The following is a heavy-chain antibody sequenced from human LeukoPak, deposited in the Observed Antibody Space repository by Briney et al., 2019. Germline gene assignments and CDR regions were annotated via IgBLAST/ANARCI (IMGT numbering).Heavy chain of an antibody. D-gene: IGHD6-19*01. CDR1: GGSISSYY. CDR3: ASAVSSGWSDY. CDR2: IYYSGST. J-gene: IGHJ4*02. Sequence: PSETLSLTCTVSGGSISSYYWSWIRQPPGKGLEWAGYIYYSGSTNYNPSLKSRVTISVDTSKNQFSLKLSSVTAADTAVYYCASAVSSGWSDYWGQGTLVTVSS. V-gene: IGHV4-59*01.